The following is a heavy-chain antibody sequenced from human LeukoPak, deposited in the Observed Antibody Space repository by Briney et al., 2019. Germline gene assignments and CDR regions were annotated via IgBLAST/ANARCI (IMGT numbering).Heavy chain of an antibody. V-gene: IGHV4-34*01. Sequence: SETLSLTCAVYGGSFSGYYWSWIRQPPGKGREWSGEINHSGSTNYNPSLKSRVTISVDTSTHQFSLKLRSVTSADTAVYYCARVGDGSAMVRSNPHNWFDPWGQGTLVTVSS. J-gene: IGHJ5*02. CDR1: GGSFSGYY. CDR2: INHSGST. D-gene: IGHD3-10*01. CDR3: ARVGDGSAMVRSNPHNWFDP.